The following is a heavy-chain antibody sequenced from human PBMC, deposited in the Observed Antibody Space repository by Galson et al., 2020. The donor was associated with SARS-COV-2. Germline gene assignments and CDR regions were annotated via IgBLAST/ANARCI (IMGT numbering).Heavy chain of an antibody. V-gene: IGHV1-2*02. CDR2: INPNSGGT. CDR3: ARVGYCTSSGCYGTPLFDF. Sequence: ASVKVSCKASGYTFTDYYIHWVRQAPGQGLEWMGWINPNSGGTNYAQKFQGRVTMTRDTSISTAYMEVSRLTSDDTAVYYCARVGYCTSSGCYGTPLFDFWGQGTLVSVSS. J-gene: IGHJ4*02. CDR1: GYTFTDYY. D-gene: IGHD2-15*01.